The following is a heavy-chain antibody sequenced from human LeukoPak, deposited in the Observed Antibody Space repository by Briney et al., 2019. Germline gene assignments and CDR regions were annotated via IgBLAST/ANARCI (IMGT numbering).Heavy chain of an antibody. CDR3: AKDSTYCSGGSCYLPDTFDI. CDR2: ISGSGGST. J-gene: IGHJ3*02. CDR1: GFXFSRYG. V-gene: IGHV3-23*01. Sequence: PGGSLRLSCAASGFXFSRYGISWVRQAPGKGLEWVSGISGSGGSTYYADSVKGRFTISRDNSKNTLYLQINSLRAEDTAVYYCAKDSTYCSGGSCYLPDTFDIWGLGTMVTVSS. D-gene: IGHD2-15*01.